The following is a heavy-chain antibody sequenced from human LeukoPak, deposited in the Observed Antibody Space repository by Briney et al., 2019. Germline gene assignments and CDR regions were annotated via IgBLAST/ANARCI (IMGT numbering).Heavy chain of an antibody. CDR1: GFTFSSYG. CDR2: ISYDGSNK. V-gene: IGHV3-30*18. CDR3: VKDAPPLDY. J-gene: IGHJ4*02. Sequence: GGSLRLSSAASGFTFSSYGMHWVRQAPGKGLEWVAVISYDGSNKYYADSVKGRFTISRDNSKNTLYLQMNSLRAEDTAVYYCVKDAPPLDYWGQGTLVTVSS.